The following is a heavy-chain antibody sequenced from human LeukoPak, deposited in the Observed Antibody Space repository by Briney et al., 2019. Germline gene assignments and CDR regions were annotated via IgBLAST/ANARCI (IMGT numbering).Heavy chain of an antibody. Sequence: PSETLSLTCAVYGGSFSGYYWSWNRQPPGKGLEWIGEINHSGSTNYNPSLKSRVTISVDTSKNQFSLKLSSVTAADTAVYYCARGRRYYYGSGSYGGDYWGQGTLVTVSS. CDR3: ARGRRYYYGSGSYGGDY. J-gene: IGHJ4*02. D-gene: IGHD3-10*01. CDR2: INHSGST. CDR1: GGSFSGYY. V-gene: IGHV4-34*01.